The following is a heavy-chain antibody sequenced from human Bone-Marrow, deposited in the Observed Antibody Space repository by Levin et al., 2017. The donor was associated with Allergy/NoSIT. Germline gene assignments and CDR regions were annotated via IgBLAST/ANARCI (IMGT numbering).Heavy chain of an antibody. CDR2: IYYTGST. J-gene: IGHJ4*02. V-gene: IGHV4-61*08. D-gene: IGHD3-22*01. Sequence: NPSETLSLTCTVSGGSVSSGDYYWTWIRQPPGTGLDWVGCIYYTGSTKYNPSLKSRVTISVDTSKNQFSLRLSSVTAADTAVYYCARDPTSYSEGSSYDYWGQGTLVTVSS. CDR3: ARDPTSYSEGSSYDY. CDR1: GGSVSSGDYY.